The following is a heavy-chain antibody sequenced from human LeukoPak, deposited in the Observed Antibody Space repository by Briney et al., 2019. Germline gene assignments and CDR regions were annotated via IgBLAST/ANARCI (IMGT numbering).Heavy chain of an antibody. CDR3: ARGKGLSGWYYFDY. V-gene: IGHV3-66*01. D-gene: IGHD6-19*01. CDR1: GFTFSSHW. CDR2: IHSDGST. Sequence: GGSLRLSCVVSGFTFSSHWMSWVRQAPGKGLEWVSVIHSDGSTYYADSVKGRFTISRDNSKSTVYLQMDGLRAEDAALYYCARGKGLSGWYYFDYWGQGTLVSVSS. J-gene: IGHJ4*02.